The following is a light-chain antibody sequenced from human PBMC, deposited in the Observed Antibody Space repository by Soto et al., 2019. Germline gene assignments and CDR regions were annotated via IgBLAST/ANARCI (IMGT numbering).Light chain of an antibody. CDR2: QDT. CDR1: KLGNKY. J-gene: IGLJ2*01. V-gene: IGLV3-1*01. Sequence: SYELTQPPSVSVSPGQTANITCSGDKLGNKYACWYQQKPGQSPVVVISQDTKRPSGIPERFSGSNSGNTATLTISGTQAMDEADYYCQAWDSTTVVFGGGTKVTVL. CDR3: QAWDSTTVV.